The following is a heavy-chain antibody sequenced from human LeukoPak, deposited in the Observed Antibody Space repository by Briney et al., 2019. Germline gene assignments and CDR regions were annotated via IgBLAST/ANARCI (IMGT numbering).Heavy chain of an antibody. CDR3: ARDYYDSLGY. CDR2: ISSSSSTI. D-gene: IGHD3-22*01. J-gene: IGHJ4*02. CDR1: GFTFSSYS. V-gene: IGHV3-48*01. Sequence: PGGSLRLSCAASGFTFSSYSMNWVRQAPGKGLEWGSYISSSSSTIYYADSVKGRFTISRDNAKNSLYLQMNSLRAEDTAVYYCARDYYDSLGYWGQGTLVTVSS.